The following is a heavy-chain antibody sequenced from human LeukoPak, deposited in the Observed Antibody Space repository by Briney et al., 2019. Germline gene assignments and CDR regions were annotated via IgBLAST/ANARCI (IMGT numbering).Heavy chain of an antibody. V-gene: IGHV4-38-2*02. CDR3: ARVYRDFYLYFDY. J-gene: IGHJ4*02. CDR2: IYHSGST. CDR1: GYSISSGYY. Sequence: SETLSLTCTVSGYSISSGYYWGWIRQPPGKGLEWIGSIYHSGSTYYNLSLKSRVTISVDTSKNQFSLKLSSVTAADTAVYYCARVYRDFYLYFDYWGQGTLVTVSS. D-gene: IGHD2-21*02.